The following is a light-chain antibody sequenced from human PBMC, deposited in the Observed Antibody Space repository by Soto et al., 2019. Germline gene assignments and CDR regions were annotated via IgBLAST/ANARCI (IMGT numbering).Light chain of an antibody. CDR3: SSHAGSNNYV. J-gene: IGLJ1*01. Sequence: QSALTQPPSASGSPGHSVTISCTGTSRDVGAYNYVAWYQQHPGKAPKLMIYEVSKRTSGVPDRFSGSKSSNTASLTVSGIQGEDAADYYCSSHAGSNNYVFGTGTKVTV. CDR2: EVS. V-gene: IGLV2-8*01. CDR1: SRDVGAYNY.